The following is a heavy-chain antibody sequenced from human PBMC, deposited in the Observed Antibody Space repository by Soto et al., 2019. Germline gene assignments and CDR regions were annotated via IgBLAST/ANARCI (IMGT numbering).Heavy chain of an antibody. Sequence: QLQLQESGPGLVKPSETLSLICTVSGGSFSSGSHYWGWIRQPPGKGLEWIGRMSYSGNTYYNPSLNSRVTLSVATSWNHFSLKLNSVPAADAAVYYCARGHGGVSVFGAPGHFDSWGQGTRVTVSS. CDR3: ARGHGGVSVFGAPGHFDS. D-gene: IGHD3-3*01. V-gene: IGHV4-39*02. CDR2: MSYSGNT. CDR1: GGSFSSGSHY. J-gene: IGHJ4*02.